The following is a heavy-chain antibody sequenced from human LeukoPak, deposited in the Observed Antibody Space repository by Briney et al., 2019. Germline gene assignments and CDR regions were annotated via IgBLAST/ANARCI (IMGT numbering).Heavy chain of an antibody. D-gene: IGHD5-18*01. Sequence: SETLSLTCAVYGGSFSGYYWSWIRQPPGKGLEWIGEINHSGSTYYNPSLKSRVTISVDTSKNQFSLKLSSVTAADTAVYYCASPTVDTAMGNDYWGQGTLVTVSS. CDR3: ASPTVDTAMGNDY. CDR1: GGSFSGYY. J-gene: IGHJ4*02. CDR2: INHSGST. V-gene: IGHV4-34*01.